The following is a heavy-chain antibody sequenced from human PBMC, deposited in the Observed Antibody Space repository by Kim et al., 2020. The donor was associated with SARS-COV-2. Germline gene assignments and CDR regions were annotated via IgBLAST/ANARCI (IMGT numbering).Heavy chain of an antibody. Sequence: ASVKVSCKASGYTFTSYDINWVRQATGQGLEWMGWMNPNSGNTGYAQKFQGRVTMTRNTSIRTAYMELSSLRSEDTAVYYCARGHLKSIVVVIAPRPYYYYMDVWGKATTVTVSS. CDR3: ARGHLKSIVVVIAPRPYYYYMDV. D-gene: IGHD2-21*01. CDR1: GYTFTSYD. V-gene: IGHV1-8*01. CDR2: MNPNSGNT. J-gene: IGHJ6*03.